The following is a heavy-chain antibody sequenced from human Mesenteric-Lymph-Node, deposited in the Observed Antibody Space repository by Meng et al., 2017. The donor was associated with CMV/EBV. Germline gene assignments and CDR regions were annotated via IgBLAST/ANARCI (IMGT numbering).Heavy chain of an antibody. V-gene: IGHV5-10-1*01. Sequence: SSKGSGYSFTSYWISWVRRMPGKGLEWMGRIDPSDSYTNYSPSFQGHVTISADKSISTAYLQWSSLKTSDTAMYYCARHTTSSSWEYWGQGTLVTVSS. CDR3: ARHTTSSSWEY. J-gene: IGHJ4*02. CDR1: GYSFTSYW. D-gene: IGHD6-13*01. CDR2: IDPSDSYT.